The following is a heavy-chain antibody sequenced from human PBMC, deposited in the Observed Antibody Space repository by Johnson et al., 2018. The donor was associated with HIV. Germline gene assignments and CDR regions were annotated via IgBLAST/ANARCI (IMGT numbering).Heavy chain of an antibody. V-gene: IGHV3-48*04. D-gene: IGHD3-10*01. CDR2: ISSSGSLP. Sequence: EQLVESGGGVVQPGRSLRLSCAASGFTFSNYGMHWVRQAPGKGLAWVSYISSSGSLPYSADPVKGRFPTSRDNAKNSVFLQMNSLRAEDTAVYYCARDVYGSGSYGAFDMWGQGTTVTVSS. CDR3: ARDVYGSGSYGAFDM. J-gene: IGHJ3*02. CDR1: GFTFSNYG.